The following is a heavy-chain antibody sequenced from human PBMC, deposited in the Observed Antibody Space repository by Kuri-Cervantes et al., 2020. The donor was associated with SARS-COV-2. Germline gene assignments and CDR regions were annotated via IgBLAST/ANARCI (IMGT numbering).Heavy chain of an antibody. CDR2: ISGSGGST. Sequence: GESLKISCAASGFTFSSYAMSWVRQAPGKGLERVSAISGSGGSTYYADSVKGRFTISRDNSKNTLYLQMNSLRAEDTAVYYCAKEATDFELATAFDYWGQGTLVTVSS. CDR3: AKEATDFELATAFDY. J-gene: IGHJ4*02. CDR1: GFTFSSYA. V-gene: IGHV3-23*01. D-gene: IGHD2/OR15-2a*01.